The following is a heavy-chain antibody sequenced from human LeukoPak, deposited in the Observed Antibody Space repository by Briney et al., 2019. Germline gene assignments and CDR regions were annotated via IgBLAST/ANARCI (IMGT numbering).Heavy chain of an antibody. CDR2: IYSSAST. CDR1: GGSISSYY. J-gene: IGHJ2*01. D-gene: IGHD2-2*01. Sequence: SETLSLTCTVSGGSISSYYWSWIRQPAGKGLEWIGRIYSSASTNYNPSLKSRVTMSVDTSKNQFSLKLSSVTAADTAVYYCARGQYHLLYWYFDLWGRGTLVTVSS. V-gene: IGHV4-4*07. CDR3: ARGQYHLLYWYFDL.